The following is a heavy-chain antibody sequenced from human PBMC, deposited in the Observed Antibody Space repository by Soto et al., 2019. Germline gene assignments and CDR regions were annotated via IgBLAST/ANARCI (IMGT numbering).Heavy chain of an antibody. CDR2: INPATGAA. V-gene: IGHV1-2*02. D-gene: IGHD3-3*01. CDR3: ARGGGVGVAGSAAFYM. J-gene: IGHJ3*02. CDR1: GYPVTAYY. Sequence: QLHLVQSGAVVKKPGASVTVSCSASGYPVTAYYMHWVRQAPGRGLEWMGGINPATGAAKYTQTFQGRVTMTRDTSTSTVFMELSGLTSGDTAVFYCARGGGVGVAGSAAFYMWGQGTLVTVSS.